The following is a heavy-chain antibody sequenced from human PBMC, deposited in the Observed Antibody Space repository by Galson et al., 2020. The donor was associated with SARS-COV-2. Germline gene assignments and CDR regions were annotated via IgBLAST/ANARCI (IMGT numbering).Heavy chain of an antibody. D-gene: IGHD5-12*01. Sequence: SETLSLTCAVSGYSIRSSNWWGWIRQPPGKGLAWIGYIYDSGSTYYNPSLKSRVTMSVDTSRNQFSLKLSSVTAVDTAVYYCARKGWLQWSAFDIWGQGTMVTVSS. J-gene: IGHJ3*02. V-gene: IGHV4-28*01. CDR3: ARKGWLQWSAFDI. CDR1: GYSIRSSNW. CDR2: IYDSGST.